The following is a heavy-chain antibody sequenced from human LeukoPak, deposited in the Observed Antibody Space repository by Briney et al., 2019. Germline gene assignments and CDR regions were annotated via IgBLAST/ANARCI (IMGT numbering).Heavy chain of an antibody. CDR3: IRDSSSSFDY. Sequence: GGSLRLSCAASGYTFTTYWIHWVRQAPGKGLAWVSLINSDGSNTGYADSVKGRFTISRDNAKNMVYLQMNSLRAEDTAVYYCIRDSSSSFDYWGQGTLVTVSS. CDR2: INSDGSNT. J-gene: IGHJ4*02. CDR1: GYTFTTYW. V-gene: IGHV3-74*01. D-gene: IGHD6-13*01.